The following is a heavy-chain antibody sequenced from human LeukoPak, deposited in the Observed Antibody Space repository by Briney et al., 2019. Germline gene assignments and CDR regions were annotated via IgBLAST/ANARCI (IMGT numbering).Heavy chain of an antibody. CDR1: EFTFSNYA. V-gene: IGHV3-30*04. CDR2: ISSDGRYK. D-gene: IGHD3-10*01. J-gene: IGHJ4*02. Sequence: GGSLRLSCAASEFTFSNYAMHWIRQAPGKGLEWLAVISSDGRYKYYPDSLKGRFTISRDNSKSTLYLQMSSVKPEDTAVYYCAKDFRDGRFGDLSPFDYWGQGTLVSVSS. CDR3: AKDFRDGRFGDLSPFDY.